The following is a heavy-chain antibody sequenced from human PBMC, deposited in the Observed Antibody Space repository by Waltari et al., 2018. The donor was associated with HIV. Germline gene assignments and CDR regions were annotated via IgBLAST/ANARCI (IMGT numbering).Heavy chain of an antibody. CDR3: ARGGPGYHYGMDV. J-gene: IGHJ6*02. V-gene: IGHV1-8*01. Sequence: QVQLVQSGAEVKKPGASVKVSCKASGYTFTTYDIKWVRQATGQGLEWMGWKNPKSGNTAYAQKFEGRVTMTSNNAIRTAYMGLSSLRSEDTAVYYCARGGPGYHYGMDVWGQGTTVTVSS. CDR2: KNPKSGNT. CDR1: GYTFTTYD.